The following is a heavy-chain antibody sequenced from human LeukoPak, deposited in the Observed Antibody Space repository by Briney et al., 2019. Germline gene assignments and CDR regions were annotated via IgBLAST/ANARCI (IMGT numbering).Heavy chain of an antibody. V-gene: IGHV3-30-3*01. CDR1: GFTFSSYA. Sequence: QPGGSLRLSCAASGFTFSSYAMHWVRQAPGKGLEWVAVISYDGSNKYYADSVKGRFTISRDNSKNTLYLQMNSLRAEDTAVYYCAKDFDIYYFDYWGQGTLVTVSS. CDR2: ISYDGSNK. CDR3: AKDFDIYYFDY. J-gene: IGHJ4*02. D-gene: IGHD3-9*01.